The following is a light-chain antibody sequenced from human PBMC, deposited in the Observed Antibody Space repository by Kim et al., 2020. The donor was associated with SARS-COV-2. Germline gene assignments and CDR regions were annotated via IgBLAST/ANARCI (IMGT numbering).Light chain of an antibody. CDR3: GSRDTSGNLVV. J-gene: IGLJ2*01. CDR2: DEN. Sequence: ALGQTVRITCQGDSLRKYYVTWYQQKSGQAPVLVIYDENERPAGIPDRFSGSTLGNTASLTITGAQAEDEADYYCGSRDTSGNLVVFGGGTQLTVL. V-gene: IGLV3-19*01. CDR1: SLRKYY.